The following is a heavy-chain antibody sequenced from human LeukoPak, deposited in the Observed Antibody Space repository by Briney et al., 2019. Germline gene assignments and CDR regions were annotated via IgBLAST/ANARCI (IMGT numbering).Heavy chain of an antibody. J-gene: IGHJ6*02. V-gene: IGHV4-59*08. CDR2: IYYSGGT. Sequence: SETLSLTCTVSGGSISSYYWSWIRQPPGKGLEWIGYIYYSGGTNYNPSLKSRVTISVGTSKNQFSLKLSSVTAADTAVYYCARSIAAAGTHYYGMDVWGQGTTVTVSS. CDR3: ARSIAAAGTHYYGMDV. CDR1: GGSISSYY. D-gene: IGHD6-13*01.